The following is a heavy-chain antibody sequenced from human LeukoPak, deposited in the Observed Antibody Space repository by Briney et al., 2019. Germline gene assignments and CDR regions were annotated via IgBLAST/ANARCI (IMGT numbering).Heavy chain of an antibody. CDR2: INTNSGGT. D-gene: IGHD6-19*01. CDR3: ARLLGIAVAGTPY. CDR1: GYTFTNYG. Sequence: GASLTVSFMASGYTFTNYGISWVRHAPGQRLEWMGWINTNSGGTNYAQKFQGMVTMTRDTSISTAYMELSRLRSDDTAVYYCARLLGIAVAGTPYWGQGTLVTVSS. V-gene: IGHV1-2*02. J-gene: IGHJ4*02.